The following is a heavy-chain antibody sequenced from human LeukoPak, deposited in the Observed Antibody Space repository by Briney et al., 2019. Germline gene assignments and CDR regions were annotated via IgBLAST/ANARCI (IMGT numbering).Heavy chain of an antibody. J-gene: IGHJ5*02. CDR2: IYYSGST. CDR1: GGSISSSSYY. D-gene: IGHD3-22*01. Sequence: SETLSLTXTVSGGSISSSSYYWGWIRQPPGRGLEWIGTIYYSGSTYYNPSLKSRVTISVDTSKNQFSLKLSSVTAADTAVYYCARLVPGLTMIVVGRFNWFDPWGQGTLVTVSS. V-gene: IGHV4-39*01. CDR3: ARLVPGLTMIVVGRFNWFDP.